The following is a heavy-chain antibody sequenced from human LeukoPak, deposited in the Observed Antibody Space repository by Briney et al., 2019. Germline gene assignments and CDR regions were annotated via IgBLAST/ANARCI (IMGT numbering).Heavy chain of an antibody. Sequence: GGSLRLSCEVSGVTFGDYAMSWVRETPGKGLEWISGISASGHYTYNTESLKGRFTISRDNFKNTVYLQMSNLRVEDTALYYCARDGSWADYSFYFYIDVWGKGTPVTVSS. V-gene: IGHV3-23*01. CDR1: GVTFGDYA. J-gene: IGHJ6*03. CDR2: ISASGHYT. D-gene: IGHD1-26*01. CDR3: ARDGSWADYSFYFYIDV.